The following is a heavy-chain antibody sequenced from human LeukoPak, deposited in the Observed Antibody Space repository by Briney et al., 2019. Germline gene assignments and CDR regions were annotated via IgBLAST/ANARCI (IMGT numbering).Heavy chain of an antibody. CDR1: GGSISSSSYY. Sequence: SETLSLTCTVSGGSISSSSYYWGWIRQPPGKGLEWIGSIYYSGSTYYNPSLKSRVTISVDTSKNQFSLKLSSVTAADTAVYYCAREERGSYAVDYWGQGTLVTVSS. CDR2: IYYSGST. CDR3: AREERGSYAVDY. V-gene: IGHV4-39*07. D-gene: IGHD1-26*01. J-gene: IGHJ4*02.